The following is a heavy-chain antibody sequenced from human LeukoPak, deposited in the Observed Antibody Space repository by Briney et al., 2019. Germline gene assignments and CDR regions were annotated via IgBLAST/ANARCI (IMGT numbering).Heavy chain of an antibody. CDR2: ISSSGSTI. Sequence: GGSLRLSCAASGFTFSDYYMSWIRQAPGKGLGGVSYISSSGSTIYYADSVKGRFTISRDNAKNSLYLQMNSLRAEDTAVYYCARDYDSSGYYPYWGQGTLVTVSS. V-gene: IGHV3-11*01. D-gene: IGHD3-22*01. CDR3: ARDYDSSGYYPY. CDR1: GFTFSDYY. J-gene: IGHJ4*02.